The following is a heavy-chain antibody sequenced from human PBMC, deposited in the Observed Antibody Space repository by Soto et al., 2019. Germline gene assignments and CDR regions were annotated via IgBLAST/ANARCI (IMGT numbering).Heavy chain of an antibody. D-gene: IGHD2-2*02. J-gene: IGHJ6*02. V-gene: IGHV1-2*02. Sequence: QVQLVQSGAEVKKPGASVKVSCKASGYTFTDYYMHWVRQAPGQGLEWMGWINPNSGGTNYAQKFQGRVTMTRDTSISTAYMELSRLRSDDTAVYYCATSPIVVVPAAILLDYYYYGMDVWGQGTTVTVSS. CDR1: GYTFTDYY. CDR2: INPNSGGT. CDR3: ATSPIVVVPAAILLDYYYYGMDV.